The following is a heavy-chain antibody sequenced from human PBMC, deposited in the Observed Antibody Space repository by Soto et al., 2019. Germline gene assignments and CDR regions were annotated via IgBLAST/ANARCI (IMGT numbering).Heavy chain of an antibody. CDR2: IYYSGST. CDR1: GGSISSSSYY. Sequence: QLQLQESGPGLVKPAETLSLTCTVSGGSISSSSYYWGWISQPPGKGLEWIGSIYYSGSTYYNPSLKTRVTISVDTSKNQFSLKLSSVSATDTAVYYCARHVDYCDINDAFDIWGQGTMVTVSS. CDR3: ARHVDYCDINDAFDI. D-gene: IGHD4-17*01. V-gene: IGHV4-39*01. J-gene: IGHJ3*02.